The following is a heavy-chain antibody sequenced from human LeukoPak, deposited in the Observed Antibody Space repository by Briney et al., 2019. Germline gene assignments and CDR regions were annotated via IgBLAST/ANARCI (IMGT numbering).Heavy chain of an antibody. D-gene: IGHD1-26*01. V-gene: IGHV4-59*12. CDR3: ARDGYSGSYVFDY. CDR2: IYYSGST. CDR1: GGSISSYY. J-gene: IGHJ4*02. Sequence: SETLSLTCTVSGGSISSYYWSWIRQPPGKGLEWIGYIYYSGSTNYNPSLKSRVTISVDTSKNQFSLKLSSVTAADTAVYYCARDGYSGSYVFDYWGQGTLVTVSS.